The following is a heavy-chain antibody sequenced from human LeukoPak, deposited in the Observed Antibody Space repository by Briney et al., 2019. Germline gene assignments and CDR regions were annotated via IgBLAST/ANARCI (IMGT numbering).Heavy chain of an antibody. CDR3: ARVYSPW. Sequence: PGGSLRLSCEVSGFTFSRHGMSWFRQAPGKGPEWVSTVSASGYNTYYADSVQGRFIISRDNSKNTVYLQMNSLRTGDTAVYYCARVYSPWWGQGTLVTVSS. D-gene: IGHD2-21*01. CDR1: GFTFSRHG. V-gene: IGHV3-23*01. CDR2: VSASGYNT. J-gene: IGHJ4*02.